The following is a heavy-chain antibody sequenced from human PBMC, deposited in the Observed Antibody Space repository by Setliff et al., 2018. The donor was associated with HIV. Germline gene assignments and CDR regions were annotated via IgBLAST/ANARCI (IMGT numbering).Heavy chain of an antibody. CDR3: ARGGYSSRWYTWFDP. CDR2: IFYSGST. CDR1: GGSFSVYY. J-gene: IGHJ5*01. D-gene: IGHD6-13*01. V-gene: IGHV4-59*01. Sequence: SETLSLTCAVYGGSFSVYYWSWIRQPPGKALEWIGYIFYSGSTNYNPSLQSRVTISIDTSKKQLFLKVRSVTAADTAVYYCARGGYSSRWYTWFDPWGQGALVTVSS.